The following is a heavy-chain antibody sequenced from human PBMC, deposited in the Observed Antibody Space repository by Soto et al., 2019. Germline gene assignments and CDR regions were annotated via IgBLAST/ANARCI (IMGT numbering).Heavy chain of an antibody. V-gene: IGHV3-66*01. Sequence: EVQLVESGGGLVQPGGYLRLSCAASGFIVSSKYMTWVRQAPGKGLEWVSVIYSGGSTYYADSVKGRFTISRDNSKNTLYLQMNSLRAEDTAMYYCVTRGSVDCWGQGTLVTVSS. D-gene: IGHD1-26*01. J-gene: IGHJ4*02. CDR3: VTRGSVDC. CDR2: IYSGGST. CDR1: GFIVSSKY.